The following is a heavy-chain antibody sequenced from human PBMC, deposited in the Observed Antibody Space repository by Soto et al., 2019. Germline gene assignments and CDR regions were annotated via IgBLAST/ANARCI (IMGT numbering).Heavy chain of an antibody. CDR3: AREKRITIFGVVSKIYYYYGMDV. Sequence: SETLSLTCTVSGGSISSDGYYWSWIRQHPGKGLEYIGYIYHSGDSYYTPSLGSRVTISVDTSKNQFSLMLSSVTAADTAVYYCAREKRITIFGVVSKIYYYYGMDVWGQGTTVTVSS. J-gene: IGHJ6*02. CDR1: GGSISSDGYY. CDR2: IYHSGDS. D-gene: IGHD3-3*01. V-gene: IGHV4-31*03.